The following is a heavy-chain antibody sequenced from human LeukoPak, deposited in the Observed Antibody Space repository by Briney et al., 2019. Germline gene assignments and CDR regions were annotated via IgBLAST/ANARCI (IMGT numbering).Heavy chain of an antibody. Sequence: SETLSLTCTVSGGSISSSSYYWGWIRQPPGKGLEWIGSIYYSGSTYYNPSLKSRVTISVDTSKNQFSLKLSSVTAADTAVYYCARGGYDSSGFYYWGQGTLVTVSS. CDR2: IYYSGST. CDR1: GGSISSSSYY. CDR3: ARGGYDSSGFYY. J-gene: IGHJ4*02. V-gene: IGHV4-39*07. D-gene: IGHD3-22*01.